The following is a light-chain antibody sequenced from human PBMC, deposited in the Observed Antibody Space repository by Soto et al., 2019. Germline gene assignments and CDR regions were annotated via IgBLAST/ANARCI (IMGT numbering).Light chain of an antibody. Sequence: DIQMTQSPSSLSASVGDRVTITCRTSQRISNYLNWYQQKPGKATNILIYDASNLQSGVTSRFSGSGSGTEFTLIIKSLQPEDFATYYCQQSYNTPRTFGQGTMVE. J-gene: IGKJ1*01. CDR3: QQSYNTPRT. V-gene: IGKV1-39*01. CDR1: QRISNY. CDR2: DAS.